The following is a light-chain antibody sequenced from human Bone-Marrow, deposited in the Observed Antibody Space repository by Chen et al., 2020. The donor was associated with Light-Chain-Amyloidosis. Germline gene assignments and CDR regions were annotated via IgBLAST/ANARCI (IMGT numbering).Light chain of an antibody. J-gene: IGLJ1*01. V-gene: IGLV2-14*01. CDR1: SSDVGGDNH. CDR3: SSYTITNTLV. Sequence: QSALTQTASVSGSPGQSITLSCTGTSSDVGGDNHVSWYQQHPDKAPKLMIYEVTNRPSWVPDRFSGSKSDNTASLTSAGLQTEDEADYFCSSYTITNTLVFGSGTRVTVL. CDR2: EVT.